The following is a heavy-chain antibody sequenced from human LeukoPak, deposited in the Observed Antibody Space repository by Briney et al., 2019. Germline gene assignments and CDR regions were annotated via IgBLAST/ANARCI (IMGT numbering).Heavy chain of an antibody. CDR3: ARDWALQWFGDAFDF. V-gene: IGHV4-38-2*02. D-gene: IGHD3-10*01. CDR1: GYSISSGYY. Sequence: SETLSLTCTVSGYSISSGYYWGWIRQPPGKGLEWIGSIYHSGSTFYNPSLKSRVTLSADTSKNQFSLKLTSVTAADTAVYYCARDWALQWFGDAFDFWGQGTMVTVSS. J-gene: IGHJ3*01. CDR2: IYHSGST.